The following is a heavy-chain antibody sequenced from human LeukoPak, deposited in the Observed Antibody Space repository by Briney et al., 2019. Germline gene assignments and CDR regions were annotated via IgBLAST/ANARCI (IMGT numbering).Heavy chain of an antibody. CDR3: ARGLVRGVPFDY. D-gene: IGHD3-10*01. V-gene: IGHV4-30-2*01. CDR1: GGSISSGGYS. Sequence: SQTLSLTCAVSGGSISSGGYSWSWIRQPPGKGLEWIGYIYHRGSTYYNPSLKSRVTISVDRSKNQFSLKLSSVTAADTAVYYCARGLVRGVPFDYWGQGTLVTVSS. J-gene: IGHJ4*02. CDR2: IYHRGST.